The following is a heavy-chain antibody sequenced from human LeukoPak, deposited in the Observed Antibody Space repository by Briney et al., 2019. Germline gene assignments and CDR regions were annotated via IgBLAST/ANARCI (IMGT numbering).Heavy chain of an antibody. CDR3: AKSRARREGSSGSIDL. D-gene: IGHD3-22*01. CDR2: ISGSGGGA. J-gene: IGHJ4*02. V-gene: IGHV3-23*01. Sequence: GGSLRLSCAASGFTFSNFAMGWVRQAPGKCLEWVSSISGSGGGAFYAEVVKGRFHVSRDNSKSTLYLQMSSLRAEDTAVYYCAKSRARREGSSGSIDLWGQGPLVSVSS. CDR1: GFTFSNFA.